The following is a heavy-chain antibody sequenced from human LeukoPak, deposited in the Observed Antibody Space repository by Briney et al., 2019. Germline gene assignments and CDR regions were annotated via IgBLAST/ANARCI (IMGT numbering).Heavy chain of an antibody. D-gene: IGHD3-16*01. J-gene: IGHJ4*02. CDR3: ARDVGRSYDLDY. CDR2: ISAYNGNT. CDR1: GYTFTSYG. V-gene: IGHV1-18*01. Sequence: ASVKVSCKASGYTFTSYGISWVRQAPGQGLEWMGWISAYNGNTDYAQSLQGRVIMTIDTSTSTVYMELRSLRSDDTAVYYCARDVGRSYDLDYWGQGTLVTVSS.